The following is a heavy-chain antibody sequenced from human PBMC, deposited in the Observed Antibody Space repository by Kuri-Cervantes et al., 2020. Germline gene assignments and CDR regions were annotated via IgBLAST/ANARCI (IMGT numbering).Heavy chain of an antibody. V-gene: IGHV3-9*01. Sequence: SLKISCAASGFTFDDYAMHWVRQAPGKGLEWVSGISWNSGSIGYADSVKGRFTISRDNAKNSLYLQMNSLRAEDTALYYCARSTIFGYYYYYYMDVWGKGTTVTVSS. CDR3: ARSTIFGYYYYYYMDV. CDR2: ISWNSGSI. CDR1: GFTFDDYA. J-gene: IGHJ6*03. D-gene: IGHD3-3*01.